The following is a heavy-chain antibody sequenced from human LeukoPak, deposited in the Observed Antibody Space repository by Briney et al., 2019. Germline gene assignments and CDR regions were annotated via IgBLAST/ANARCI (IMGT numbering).Heavy chain of an antibody. D-gene: IGHD6-13*01. V-gene: IGHV1-2*04. J-gene: IGHJ3*02. Sequence: GASVKVSCKASGYTFTGYYMHWVRQAPGQGLEWMGWISPNSGGTNYAQKFQGWVTMTRDTSISTAYMELSRLRSDDTAVYYCAIPGIAAAGTDPTAFDIWGQGTMVTVSS. CDR1: GYTFTGYY. CDR3: AIPGIAAAGTDPTAFDI. CDR2: ISPNSGGT.